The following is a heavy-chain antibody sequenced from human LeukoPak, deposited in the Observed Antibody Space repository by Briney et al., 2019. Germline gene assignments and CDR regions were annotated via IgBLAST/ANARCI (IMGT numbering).Heavy chain of an antibody. CDR3: ARESQDMVRGVISYYFDY. CDR2: INPNSGGT. Sequence: GASVKVSCKASGYTFTGYYMHWVRQAPGQGLEWMGWINPNSGGTNYAQKFQGRVTMTRDTSISTAYMELSRLRSDDTAVYYCARESQDMVRGVISYYFDYWGQGTLVTVSS. CDR1: GYTFTGYY. D-gene: IGHD3-10*01. J-gene: IGHJ4*02. V-gene: IGHV1-2*02.